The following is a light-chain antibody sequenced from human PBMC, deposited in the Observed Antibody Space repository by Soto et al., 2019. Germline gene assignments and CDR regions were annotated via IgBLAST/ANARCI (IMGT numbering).Light chain of an antibody. CDR2: DTT. V-gene: IGLV1-40*01. CDR1: SSNIGAGYD. J-gene: IGLJ3*02. CDR3: QSYDRSLSGSV. Sequence: QSVLTQPPSVSGAPGQRVTISCTGGSSNIGAGYDVQWYQQFPGIAPTLLIYDTTTRPSGVPDRFSASKSGISASLAITGLQAYDEADYYCQSYDRSLSGSVFGGGTKLTVL.